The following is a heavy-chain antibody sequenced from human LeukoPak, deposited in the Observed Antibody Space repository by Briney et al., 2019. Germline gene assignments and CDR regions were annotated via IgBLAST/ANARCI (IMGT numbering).Heavy chain of an antibody. D-gene: IGHD6-19*01. Sequence: SLRLSCAASGFTFDDYAIHWVRHAPGKGLEWVSGISWNSGSIGYADSVKGRFTISRDNAKNSLYLQMNSLRTEDTALYYCAKDASSGWSYYFDYWGQGTLVTVSS. CDR3: AKDASSGWSYYFDY. CDR2: ISWNSGSI. V-gene: IGHV3-9*01. CDR1: GFTFDDYA. J-gene: IGHJ4*02.